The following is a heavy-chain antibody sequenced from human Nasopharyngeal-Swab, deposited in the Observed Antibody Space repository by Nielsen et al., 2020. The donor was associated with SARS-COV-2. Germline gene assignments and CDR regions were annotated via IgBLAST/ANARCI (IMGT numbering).Heavy chain of an antibody. V-gene: IGHV5-51*01. J-gene: IGHJ6*03. CDR1: GYRFTSYW. Sequence: GESLKISCQGSGYRFTSYWIAWVRQMPGKGLESMGFIYPGDSDTRYSPSFQGQVTISADKSINTAYLQWSSLQASDTATYYCARTGTHYFYYMDVWGKGTTVTVSS. D-gene: IGHD1-1*01. CDR3: ARTGTHYFYYMDV. CDR2: IYPGDSDT.